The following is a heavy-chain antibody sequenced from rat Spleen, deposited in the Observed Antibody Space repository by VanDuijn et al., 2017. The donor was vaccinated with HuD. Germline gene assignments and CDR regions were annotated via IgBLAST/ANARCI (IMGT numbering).Heavy chain of an antibody. CDR1: GFTFSDYN. Sequence: EVQLVESDGGLVQPGRSLKLSCAASGFTFSDYNMAWVRQAPKKGLEWVATISYDGSTTYYRDSVKGRFTISRDNAKSTLYLQMDSLRSEDTATYYCTRDSGSYYFEYWGQGVMVTVSS. CDR3: TRDSGSYYFEY. D-gene: IGHD4-3*01. CDR2: ISYDGSTT. J-gene: IGHJ2*01. V-gene: IGHV5-7*01.